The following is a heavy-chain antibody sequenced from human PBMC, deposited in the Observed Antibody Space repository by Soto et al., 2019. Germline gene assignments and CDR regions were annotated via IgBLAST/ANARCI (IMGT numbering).Heavy chain of an antibody. CDR1: GYIFINYG. D-gene: IGHD2-2*01. J-gene: IGHJ5*02. V-gene: IGHV1-18*01. CDR3: ARDEVPAANWLDR. Sequence: ASVKVSCKASGYIFINYGITWVRQAPGQGLEWMGWISGYNGNTKYADKLQGRVTVTTDTSTTTAYMEPRSLRSDDTAVYYCARDEVPAANWLDRWGQGTLVTVSS. CDR2: ISGYNGNT.